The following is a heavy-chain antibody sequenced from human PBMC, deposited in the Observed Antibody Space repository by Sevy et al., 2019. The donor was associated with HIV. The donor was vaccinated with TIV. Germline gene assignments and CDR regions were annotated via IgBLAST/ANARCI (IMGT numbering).Heavy chain of an antibody. V-gene: IGHV3-33*01. CDR3: ARDLSYYSVDY. J-gene: IGHJ4*02. Sequence: GGSLRLSCAASGFTFSSYGMHWVRQAPGKGLEWVAVIWYDGSNEYYADSVKGRFTISRDNSKNTLYLQMNSLRAEDTAVYYCARDLSYYSVDYWGQGTLVTVSS. D-gene: IGHD1-26*01. CDR1: GFTFSSYG. CDR2: IWYDGSNE.